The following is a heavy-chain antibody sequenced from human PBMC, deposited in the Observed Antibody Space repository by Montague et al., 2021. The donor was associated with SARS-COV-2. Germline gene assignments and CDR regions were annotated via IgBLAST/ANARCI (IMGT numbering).Heavy chain of an antibody. CDR2: IRSKANSYAT. CDR3: TPHYDILTGYYSRYYYYGMDV. CDR1: GFTFSGSA. Sequence: SLRLSCAASGFTFSGSAMHWVRQASGKGLEWVGRIRSKANSYATAYAASVKGRFTISRDDSKNTAYLQMNSLKTEDTAVYYCTPHYDILTGYYSRYYYYGMDVWGQGTTVTVSS. D-gene: IGHD3-9*01. V-gene: IGHV3-73*01. J-gene: IGHJ6*02.